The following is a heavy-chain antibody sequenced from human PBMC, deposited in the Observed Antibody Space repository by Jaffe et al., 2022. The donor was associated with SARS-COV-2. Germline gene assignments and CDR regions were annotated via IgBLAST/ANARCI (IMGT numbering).Heavy chain of an antibody. V-gene: IGHV3-30*18. CDR2: ISYDGSDK. D-gene: IGHD3-3*02. Sequence: QVHLVESGGGVVQPGKSLRLSCAASGFSFSRYGMHWVRQAPGKGLEWVAVISYDGSDKSYADSVKGRFTISRDNSKNMLFLQMNGLRPEDTAMYYCAKDQHFWSGYADYWGQGTLVSVSS. CDR1: GFSFSRYG. J-gene: IGHJ4*02. CDR3: AKDQHFWSGYADY.